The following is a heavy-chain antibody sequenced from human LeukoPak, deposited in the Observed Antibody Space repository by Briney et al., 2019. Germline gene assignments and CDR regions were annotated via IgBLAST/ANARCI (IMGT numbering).Heavy chain of an antibody. V-gene: IGHV3-23*01. Sequence: GGSLRLSCAASGLTFSTSTFSWVRQAPGKGLEWVSAIDGGGTTYYADSAKGRFAISRDNSKNTLSLHMASPTAEDTAIYFCAKDGYCDSTSCQFDFWGQGTLVTVSS. J-gene: IGHJ4*02. D-gene: IGHD2-2*03. CDR1: GLTFSTST. CDR2: IDGGGTT. CDR3: AKDGYCDSTSCQFDF.